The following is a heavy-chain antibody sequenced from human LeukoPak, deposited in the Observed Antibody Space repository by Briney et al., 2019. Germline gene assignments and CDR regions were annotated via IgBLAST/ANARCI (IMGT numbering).Heavy chain of an antibody. CDR2: IIPIFGTA. CDR1: GGTFSSYA. Sequence: SVKVSCKASGGTFSSYAIRWVRQAPGQGLEWMGGIIPIFGTANYAQKFQGRVTTTTDESTSTAYMELSSLRSEDTAVYYCARGPELERFDYWGQGTLVTVSS. D-gene: IGHD1-1*01. V-gene: IGHV1-69*05. J-gene: IGHJ4*02. CDR3: ARGPELERFDY.